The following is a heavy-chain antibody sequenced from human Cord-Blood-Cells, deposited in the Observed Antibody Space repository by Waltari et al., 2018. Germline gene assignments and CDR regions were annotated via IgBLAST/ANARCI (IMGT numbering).Heavy chain of an antibody. CDR3: AKDRNYYFDY. Sequence: EVQLLVSGGGLVQPGGYLKLSCAASGLTFSSYAMRWVCQAPGKGLEWVSAIRGSGGSTYYADSVKGRFTISRDNSKNTLYLQMNSLRAEDTAVYYCAKDRNYYFDYWGQGTLVTVSS. V-gene: IGHV3-23*01. CDR1: GLTFSSYA. D-gene: IGHD1-7*01. CDR2: IRGSGGST. J-gene: IGHJ4*02.